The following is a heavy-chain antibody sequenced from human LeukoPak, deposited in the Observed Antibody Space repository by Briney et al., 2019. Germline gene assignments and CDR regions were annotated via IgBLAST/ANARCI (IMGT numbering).Heavy chain of an antibody. CDR2: IYSGGST. CDR1: GLTVSRNY. J-gene: IGHJ4*02. D-gene: IGHD3-10*01. V-gene: IGHV3-53*01. Sequence: HPGGSLRLSCAASGLTVSRNYMSWVRQAPGKGLESASVIYSGGSTYYADSVRGRFTISRDNSKNTLYLQMNSLRVEDTAVYYCARVGGHWGQGTLVTVSS. CDR3: ARVGGH.